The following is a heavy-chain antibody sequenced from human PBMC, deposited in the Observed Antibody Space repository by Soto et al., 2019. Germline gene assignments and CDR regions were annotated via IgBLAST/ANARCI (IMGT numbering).Heavy chain of an antibody. CDR2: ISAYNGNT. CDR1: GYTFTSYG. CDR3: ARDYYDSSGYSNWFVP. V-gene: IGHV1-18*01. Sequence: ASVKVSCKASGYTFTSYGISWVRQAPGQGLEWMGWISAYNGNTNYAQKLQGRVTMTTDTSTSTAYMELRSLRSDDTAVYYCARDYYDSSGYSNWFVPWGQGTLVTVSS. J-gene: IGHJ5*02. D-gene: IGHD3-22*01.